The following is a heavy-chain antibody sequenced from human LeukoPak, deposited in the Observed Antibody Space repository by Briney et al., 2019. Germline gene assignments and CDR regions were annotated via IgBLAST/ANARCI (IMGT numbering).Heavy chain of an antibody. CDR2: IYYSGST. V-gene: IGHV4-59*01. D-gene: IGHD2-2*01. J-gene: IGHJ6*02. Sequence: SETLSLTCTVSGGSISSYYRSWIRQPPGKGLEWIGYIYYSGSTNYNPSLKSRVTISVDTSKNQFSLKLSSVTAADTAVYYCARGRQLPTDNYCYYGMDVWGQGTTVTVSS. CDR1: GGSISSYY. CDR3: ARGRQLPTDNYCYYGMDV.